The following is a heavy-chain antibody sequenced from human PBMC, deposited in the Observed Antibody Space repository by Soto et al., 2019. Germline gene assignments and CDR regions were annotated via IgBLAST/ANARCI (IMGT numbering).Heavy chain of an antibody. CDR1: GFTVSSNY. CDR2: IYSGGST. J-gene: IGHJ4*02. Sequence: GGSLRLSCAASGFTVSSNYMSWVRQAPGKGLEWVSVIYSGGSTYYADSVKGRFTISRDNSKNTLYLQMNSLRAEDTAVYYCASMGLLTYFDHWGQGTLVTVSS. D-gene: IGHD3-16*01. CDR3: ASMGLLTYFDH. V-gene: IGHV3-53*01.